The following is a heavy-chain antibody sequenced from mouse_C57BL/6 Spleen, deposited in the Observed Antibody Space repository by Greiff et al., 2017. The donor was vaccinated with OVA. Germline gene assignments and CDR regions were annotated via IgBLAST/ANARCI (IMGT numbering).Heavy chain of an antibody. CDR1: GYSFTDYN. J-gene: IGHJ4*01. D-gene: IGHD2-4*01. Sequence: LVESGPELVKPGASVKISCTASGYSFTDYNMNWVKQSNGKSLEWIGVINPNYGTTSYNQKFKGKATLTVDQSSSTAYMQINSLTSEDSAVYYCARERYDYDYAMDYWGQGTSVTVSS. V-gene: IGHV1-39*01. CDR3: ARERYDYDYAMDY. CDR2: INPNYGTT.